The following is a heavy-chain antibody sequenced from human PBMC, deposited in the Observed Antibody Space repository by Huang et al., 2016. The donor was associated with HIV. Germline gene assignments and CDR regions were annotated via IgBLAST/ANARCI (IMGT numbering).Heavy chain of an antibody. J-gene: IGHJ3*02. CDR3: ARRMAGWDDVFDM. CDR1: GLVFSDHY. V-gene: IGHV3-11*01. Sequence: QVQLVESGGGLVKPGGSLRLSCAASGLVFSDHYMNWIRKAARKGVEVISNISLSETTIRYADSVKGRFTISRDNAKKSLFLEMKSLRVEDTAVYYCARRMAGWDDVFDMWGQGTMVTVSS. D-gene: IGHD6-19*01. CDR2: ISLSETTI.